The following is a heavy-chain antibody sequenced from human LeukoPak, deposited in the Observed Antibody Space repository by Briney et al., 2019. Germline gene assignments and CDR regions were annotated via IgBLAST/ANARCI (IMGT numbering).Heavy chain of an antibody. CDR2: INPNSGGT. CDR1: GYTFTGYY. V-gene: IGHV1-2*02. Sequence: ASVKVSCKASGYTFTGYYMHWVRQAPGQGLEWMGWINPNSGGTNYAQKFQGRVTMTRDTSISTAYMELSRLRSDDTAVYYCARDPGLDYYDSSGYRDRVDYWGQGALVTVSS. J-gene: IGHJ4*02. CDR3: ARDPGLDYYDSSGYRDRVDY. D-gene: IGHD3-22*01.